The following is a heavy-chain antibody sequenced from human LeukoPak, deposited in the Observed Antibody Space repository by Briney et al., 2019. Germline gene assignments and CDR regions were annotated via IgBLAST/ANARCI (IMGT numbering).Heavy chain of an antibody. Sequence: ASVKVSCKASGYTFTSYGISWVRQAPGQGLEWMGWISAYNGNTNYAQRLQGRVTMTTDTSTSTAYMELRSLRSDDTAVYYCAREEYVDTAMVNDYWGQGTLVTVSS. J-gene: IGHJ4*02. CDR2: ISAYNGNT. V-gene: IGHV1-18*01. CDR1: GYTFTSYG. CDR3: AREEYVDTAMVNDY. D-gene: IGHD5-18*01.